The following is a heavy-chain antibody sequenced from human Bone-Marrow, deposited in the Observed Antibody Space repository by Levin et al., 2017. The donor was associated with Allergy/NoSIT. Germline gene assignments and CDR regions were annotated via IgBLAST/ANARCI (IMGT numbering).Heavy chain of an antibody. D-gene: IGHD6-19*01. CDR1: GFTFSSYS. CDR2: ISSSSSDI. V-gene: IGHV3-48*02. Sequence: GGSLRLSCAASGFTFSSYSMNWVRQAPGKGLEWVSYISSSSSDIYYADSVRGRFTISRDNAKNSLFLQMNTLRDEDTAVYYCARVWISSCWYLVDYWGQGTQVTVSS. J-gene: IGHJ4*02. CDR3: ARVWISSCWYLVDY.